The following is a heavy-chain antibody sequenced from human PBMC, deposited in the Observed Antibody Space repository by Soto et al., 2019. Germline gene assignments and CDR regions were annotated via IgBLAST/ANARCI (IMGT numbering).Heavy chain of an antibody. D-gene: IGHD3-3*01. CDR3: AHKSGLRFGEGRRGPLFGP. J-gene: IGHJ5*02. V-gene: IGHV2-5*02. CDR2: IYWDDDK. Sequence: QITLKESGPTLVKPTQTLTLTCTCSGFSISTSEVGVGWIRQRPGEALEWLALIYWDDDKRSSPSLKSRVTITKDPSKNQVVLKMNHMDPGETATYYWAHKSGLRFGEGRRGPLFGPWGQGTLVTVSS. CDR1: GFSISTSEVG.